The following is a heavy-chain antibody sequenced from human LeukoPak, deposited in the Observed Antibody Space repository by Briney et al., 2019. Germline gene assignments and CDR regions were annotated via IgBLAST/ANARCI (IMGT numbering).Heavy chain of an antibody. CDR1: GFTFDDYA. CDR3: AKDRQRMFHYGMDV. D-gene: IGHD3-10*02. J-gene: IGHJ6*02. Sequence: PGGSLRLSCAASGFTFDDYAMHWVRQAPGKGLEWVSVISGDGGSTYYADSVKGRFTISRDNSKNSLYLQMNSLRTEDTALYYCAKDRQRMFHYGMDVWGQGTTITVSS. V-gene: IGHV3-43*02. CDR2: ISGDGGST.